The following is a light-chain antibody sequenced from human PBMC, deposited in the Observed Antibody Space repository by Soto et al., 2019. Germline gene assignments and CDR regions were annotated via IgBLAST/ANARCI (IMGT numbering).Light chain of an antibody. CDR3: QQSFTTPA. J-gene: IGKJ5*01. V-gene: IGKV1-39*01. Sequence: DIQMTEAQSSLSASVGDRVNITYRASQTVSSYLNWYQQKPGTVPKLLIYATSNLQSGVPSRFSGRGFGTDFSLTISSLQPEAFASYYCQQSFTTPAFGQGTRLEIK. CDR1: QTVSSY. CDR2: ATS.